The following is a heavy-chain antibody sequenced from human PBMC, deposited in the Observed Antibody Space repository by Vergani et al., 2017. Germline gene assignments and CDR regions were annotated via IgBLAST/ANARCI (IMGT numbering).Heavy chain of an antibody. Sequence: EVQLLESGGGLVQPGGSLRLSCAASGFTFSSYSMNWVRQAPGKGLEWVSYISSSSSTIYYADSVKGRFTISRDNAKNTLYLQMNSLRAEDTAVYYCARGLGSDYGDYGPIWGQGTMVTVSS. J-gene: IGHJ3*02. CDR1: GFTFSSYS. D-gene: IGHD4-17*01. CDR3: ARGLGSDYGDYGPI. V-gene: IGHV3-48*01. CDR2: ISSSSSTI.